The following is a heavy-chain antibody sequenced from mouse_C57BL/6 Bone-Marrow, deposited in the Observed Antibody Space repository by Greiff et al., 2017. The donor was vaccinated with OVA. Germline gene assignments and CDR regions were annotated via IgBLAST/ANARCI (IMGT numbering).Heavy chain of an antibody. Sequence: QVLLQQSGPELVKPGASVKISCKASGYAFSSSWMNWVKQRPGKGLEWIGRIYPGDGDTNYNGKFKGKATLTADKSSSTAYMQLSSLTSEDSAVYFCAPLLLLDYWGQGTTLTVSS. D-gene: IGHD1-1*01. V-gene: IGHV1-82*01. CDR1: GYAFSSSW. CDR3: APLLLLDY. CDR2: IYPGDGDT. J-gene: IGHJ2*01.